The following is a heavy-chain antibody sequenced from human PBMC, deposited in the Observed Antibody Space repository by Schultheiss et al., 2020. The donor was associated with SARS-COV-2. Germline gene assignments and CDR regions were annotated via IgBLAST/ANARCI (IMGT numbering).Heavy chain of an antibody. V-gene: IGHV4-4*02. CDR2: IYHSGST. Sequence: GSLRLSCAVSGDSINSTNWWSWVRQPPGKGLEWIGEIYHSGSTHFNPSLKSRVTISVDKSKNQFSLRLSSMTAADTAVYYCAREAYGDYNSNYYYYGMDVWGQGTTVTVSS. D-gene: IGHD4-17*01. CDR1: GDSINSTNW. J-gene: IGHJ6*02. CDR3: AREAYGDYNSNYYYYGMDV.